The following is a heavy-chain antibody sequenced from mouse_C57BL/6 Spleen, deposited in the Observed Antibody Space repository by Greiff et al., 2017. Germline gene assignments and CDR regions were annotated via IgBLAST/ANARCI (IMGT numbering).Heavy chain of an antibody. V-gene: IGHV1-7*01. Sequence: VQLQQSGAELAKPGASVKLSCKASGYTFTSYWMHWVKQRPGQGLEWIGYINPSSGYTKYNQKFKDKATLTADKSSSTAYMQLSSLTYEDSAVYYCARTAFLNNWYFDVWGTGTTVTVSS. CDR3: ARTAFLNNWYFDV. J-gene: IGHJ1*03. CDR2: INPSSGYT. D-gene: IGHD1-2*01. CDR1: GYTFTSYW.